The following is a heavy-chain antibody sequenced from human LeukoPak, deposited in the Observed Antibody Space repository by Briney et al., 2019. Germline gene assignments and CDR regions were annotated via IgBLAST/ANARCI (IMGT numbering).Heavy chain of an antibody. Sequence: PGESLKISCKGCGYRFTDYWIGWVRQMPGKGLEWMGIIWPGDSNTRYSPSFQGQVTISVDRSISTAYLQWNSLKASDTAMYYCARHVTTVTTSWFDPWGQGTLVTVSS. J-gene: IGHJ5*02. V-gene: IGHV5-51*01. D-gene: IGHD4-11*01. CDR3: ARHVTTVTTSWFDP. CDR2: IWPGDSNT. CDR1: GYRFTDYW.